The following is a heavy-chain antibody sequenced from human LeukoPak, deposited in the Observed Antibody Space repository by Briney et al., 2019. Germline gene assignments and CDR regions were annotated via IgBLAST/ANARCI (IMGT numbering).Heavy chain of an antibody. CDR1: GGTFSSYA. D-gene: IGHD6-13*01. CDR3: AADRSNIAAAGTSFEMPRDY. V-gene: IGHV1-69*01. Sequence: SVKVSCKASGGTFSSYAISWVRQAPGQGLEWMGGIIPIFGTANYAQKFQGRVTITADESTSTAYMELSSLRSEDTAVYYCAADRSNIAAAGTSFEMPRDYWGQGTLVTVSS. CDR2: IIPIFGTA. J-gene: IGHJ4*02.